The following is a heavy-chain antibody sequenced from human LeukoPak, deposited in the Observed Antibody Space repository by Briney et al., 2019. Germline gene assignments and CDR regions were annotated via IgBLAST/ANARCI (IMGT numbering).Heavy chain of an antibody. CDR1: SGSFSGYY. Sequence: SETLSLTCAVYSGSFSGYYWSWIRQPPGKGLEWIGEINQSGSTNYNPSLKSRVTISVDTSKNQFSLKLSSVTAADTAVYYCARSQWELPFDYWGQGTLVTVSS. D-gene: IGHD1-26*01. CDR2: INQSGST. V-gene: IGHV4-34*01. J-gene: IGHJ4*02. CDR3: ARSQWELPFDY.